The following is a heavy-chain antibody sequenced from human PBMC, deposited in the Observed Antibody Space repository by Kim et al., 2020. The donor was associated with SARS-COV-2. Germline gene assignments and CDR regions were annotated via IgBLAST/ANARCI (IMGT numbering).Heavy chain of an antibody. V-gene: IGHV3-30*02. CDR3: AREVYCSSSSCPWILPTAPYYYYGMDV. CDR2: IPNEGSNK. CDR1: GFTFSSYE. Sequence: GGSLRLSCAASGFTFSSYEMHWVRQAPGKGLEWVAFIPNEGSNKYYADSVKGRFTISRDNSKNTLYLQMNSLRAEDTAVYYCAREVYCSSSSCPWILPTAPYYYYGMDVWGQGTPVTVSS. D-gene: IGHD2-2*01. J-gene: IGHJ6*02.